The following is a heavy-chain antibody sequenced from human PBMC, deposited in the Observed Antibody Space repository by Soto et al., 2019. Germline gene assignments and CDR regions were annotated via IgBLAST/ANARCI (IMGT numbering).Heavy chain of an antibody. CDR3: ASGYCSSTSCYSLRAYYYYGMDV. J-gene: IGHJ6*02. CDR2: IIPIFGTA. Sequence: GASVKVSCKASGGTFSSYAISWVRQAPGQGLEWMGGIIPIFGTANYAQKFQGRVTITADKSTSTAYMELSSLRSEDTAVYYCASGYCSSTSCYSLRAYYYYGMDVWGQGTTVTVSS. V-gene: IGHV1-69*06. D-gene: IGHD2-2*01. CDR1: GGTFSSYA.